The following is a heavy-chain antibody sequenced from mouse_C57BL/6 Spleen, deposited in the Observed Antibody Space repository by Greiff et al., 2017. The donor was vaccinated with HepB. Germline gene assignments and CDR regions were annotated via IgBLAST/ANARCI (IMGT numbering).Heavy chain of an antibody. D-gene: IGHD2-3*01. Sequence: EVKVVESEGGLVQPGSSMKLSCTASGFTFSDYYMAWVRQVPEKGLEWVANINYDGSSTYYLDSLKSRFIISRDNAKNILYLQMSSLKSEDTATYYCARALDGYYGFAYWGQGTLVTVSA. J-gene: IGHJ3*01. CDR3: ARALDGYYGFAY. V-gene: IGHV5-16*01. CDR2: INYDGSST. CDR1: GFTFSDYY.